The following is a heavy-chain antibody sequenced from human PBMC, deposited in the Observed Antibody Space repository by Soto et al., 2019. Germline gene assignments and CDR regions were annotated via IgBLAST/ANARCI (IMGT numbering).Heavy chain of an antibody. CDR3: ARTKGYFDF. CDR1: RGRVPTKHGV. CDR2: AYWRSKWYI. J-gene: IGHJ4*02. V-gene: IGHV6-1*01. Sequence: PTPSLPCAISRGRVPTKHGVLDLVTQSPSRGLEWLGRAYWRSKWYIEYAVSVKSRVTINPDTSKNQFSLQLNSVTPEDTAVYYCARTKGYFDFWGPGTLVTVSS.